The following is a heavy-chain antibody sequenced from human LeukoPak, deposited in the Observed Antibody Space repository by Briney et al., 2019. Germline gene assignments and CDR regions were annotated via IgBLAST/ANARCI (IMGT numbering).Heavy chain of an antibody. Sequence: PGGSLRLSGVASGFTFSSYGMHWVRQAPGKGLEWVAVISYDGSNKYYADSVKGRFTISRDNSKNTLYLQMNSLRAEDTAVYYCAREEDSSAIDYWGQGTLVTVSS. J-gene: IGHJ4*02. D-gene: IGHD3-22*01. CDR3: AREEDSSAIDY. CDR1: GFTFSSYG. CDR2: ISYDGSNK. V-gene: IGHV3-30*03.